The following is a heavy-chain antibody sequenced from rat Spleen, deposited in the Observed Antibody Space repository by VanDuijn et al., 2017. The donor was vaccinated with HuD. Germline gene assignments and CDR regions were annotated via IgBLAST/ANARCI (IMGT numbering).Heavy chain of an antibody. Sequence: EVQVEESGGGLVQPGRSLKLSCAASGFTFSNYGMAWVRQTPTRGLEWVASISTGGGNTYFRDSVKGRFTIPRDNAKNTQYLQMDSLRYEDTATYYCARHRIYYSSYVYAFDYWGQGVMVTVSS. CDR3: ARHRIYYSSYVYAFDY. J-gene: IGHJ2*01. V-gene: IGHV5S14*01. CDR2: ISTGGGNT. D-gene: IGHD1-2*01. CDR1: GFTFSNYG.